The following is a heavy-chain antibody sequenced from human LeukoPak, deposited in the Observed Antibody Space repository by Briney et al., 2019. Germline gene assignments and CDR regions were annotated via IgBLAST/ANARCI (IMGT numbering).Heavy chain of an antibody. CDR2: IHYSGST. D-gene: IGHD1-26*01. CDR3: ARVVGATYYFDY. V-gene: IGHV4-38-2*02. Sequence: KTSETLSLTCSVSGDSITSGYHWGWIRQPPGKGLDWIGTIHYSGSTYYSPSLKSRVTISVDTSKNQFSLKLISVTAADTAVYYCARVVGATYYFDYWGQGTLVTVSS. J-gene: IGHJ4*02. CDR1: GDSITSGYH.